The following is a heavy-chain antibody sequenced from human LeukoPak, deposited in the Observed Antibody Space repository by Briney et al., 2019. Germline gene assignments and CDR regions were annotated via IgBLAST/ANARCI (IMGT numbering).Heavy chain of an antibody. CDR1: GFTFSLFA. V-gene: IGHV3-23*01. D-gene: IGHD3-22*01. CDR2: ISGSGGAT. CDR3: AKDGYNYDSSGHFDY. Sequence: LTGGSLRLSCAASGFTFSLFAMHWVRQAPEKGLEWVSAISGSGGATYHADADSEKGRFTISRDNSKNALYLEINNLRAEDTAVYYCAKDGYNYDSSGHFDYWGQGTLVTVSS. J-gene: IGHJ4*02.